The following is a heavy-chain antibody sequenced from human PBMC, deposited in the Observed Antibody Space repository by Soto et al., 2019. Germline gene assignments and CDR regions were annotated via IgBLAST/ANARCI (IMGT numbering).Heavy chain of an antibody. D-gene: IGHD3-16*01. CDR3: ARERGGGYFDY. CDR1: GYTFTSYD. Sequence: QVQLVQSGAEVKKPGASVKVSCKASGYTFTSYDINWVRQATGQGLEWMGWMNPNSNNTGYAQKFQGRLTMTRNTSISTAYMERSSLSAEDPPVYYCARERGGGYFDYWGQGTLVTVSS. J-gene: IGHJ4*02. CDR2: MNPNSNNT. V-gene: IGHV1-8*01.